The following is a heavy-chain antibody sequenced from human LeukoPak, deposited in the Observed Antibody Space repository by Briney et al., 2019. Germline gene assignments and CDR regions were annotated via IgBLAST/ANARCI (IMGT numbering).Heavy chain of an antibody. V-gene: IGHV7-4-1*02. CDR3: ARHPSSRFYYYYGMDV. CDR1: GYTFTSYA. J-gene: IGHJ6*02. Sequence: GASVKVSCKASGYTFTSYAMNWVRQAPGQGLEWMGWINTNTGNPTYAQGFTGRFVFSLDTSVSTAYLQISSLKAEDTAVYYCARHPSSRFYYYYGMDVWGQGTTVTVSS. D-gene: IGHD6-13*01. CDR2: INTNTGNP.